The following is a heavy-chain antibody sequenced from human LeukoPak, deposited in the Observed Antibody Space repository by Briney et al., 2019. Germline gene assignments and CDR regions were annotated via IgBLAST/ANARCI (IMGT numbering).Heavy chain of an antibody. D-gene: IGHD3-22*01. J-gene: IGHJ4*02. CDR3: ARDHYDSSGYYYHDY. V-gene: IGHV3-48*03. Sequence: GGSLRLSCAASGFTFSSYELNWVRQAPGKGLEWVSYISSSGSTIYYADSVKGRFTISRDNAKNSLYLQMNSLRAEDTAVYYCARDHYDSSGYYYHDYWGQGTLVTVSS. CDR2: ISSSGSTI. CDR1: GFTFSSYE.